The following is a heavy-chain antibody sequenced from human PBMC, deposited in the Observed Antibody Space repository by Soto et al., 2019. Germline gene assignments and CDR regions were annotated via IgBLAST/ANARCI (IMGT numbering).Heavy chain of an antibody. CDR1: GGSISSYY. D-gene: IGHD3-3*01. Sequence: SETLSLTCTVSGGSISSYYWSWIRQPPGKGLEWIGYIYYSGGTNYNPSLKSRVTISVDTSKNQFSLKLSSVTAADTAVYYCARATATYYDFWSGYYYYYGMDVWGQGTTVTVSS. J-gene: IGHJ6*02. CDR2: IYYSGGT. V-gene: IGHV4-59*01. CDR3: ARATATYYDFWSGYYYYYGMDV.